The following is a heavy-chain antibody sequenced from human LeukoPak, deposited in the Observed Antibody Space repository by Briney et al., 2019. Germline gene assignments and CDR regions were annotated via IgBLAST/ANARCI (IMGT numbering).Heavy chain of an antibody. J-gene: IGHJ5*01. V-gene: IGHV3-48*04. CDR2: IDTGSTTM. Sequence: GGSLRHSCAASGLTFSKYSMTWVRQAPGKGLEWVSFIDTGSTTMYYTDSVKGRFTISRDNAKNSLYLQMDSLKVEDTAIYYCARDNWVDCWGQGTLVTVSS. CDR3: ARDNWVDC. CDR1: GLTFSKYS.